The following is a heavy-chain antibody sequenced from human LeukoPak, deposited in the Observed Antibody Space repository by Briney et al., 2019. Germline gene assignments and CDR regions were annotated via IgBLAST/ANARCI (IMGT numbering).Heavy chain of an antibody. Sequence: SETLSLTCTVSGGSISSYYWSWIRQPAGKGLEWIGRIYTSGSTNYNPSLKSRVTMSVDTSKNQFSLKLSSVTAADTAVYYCARHTMVRGVPTYYFDYWGQGTLVTVSS. D-gene: IGHD3-10*01. CDR1: GGSISSYY. CDR2: IYTSGST. CDR3: ARHTMVRGVPTYYFDY. J-gene: IGHJ4*02. V-gene: IGHV4-4*07.